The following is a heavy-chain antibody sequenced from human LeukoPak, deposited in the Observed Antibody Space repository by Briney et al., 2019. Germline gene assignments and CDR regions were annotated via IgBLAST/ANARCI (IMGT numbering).Heavy chain of an antibody. J-gene: IGHJ6*03. V-gene: IGHV1-8*01. CDR3: ARGLTGTTFIYYYYYMGV. Sequence: GASVKVSCKASGYTFTSYDINWVRQATGQGLEWMGWMNPNSGNTGYAQKFQGRVTMTRNTSISTAYMGLSSLRSEDTAVYYCARGLTGTTFIYYYYYMGVWGKGTTVTVSS. CDR2: MNPNSGNT. CDR1: GYTFTSYD. D-gene: IGHD1-7*01.